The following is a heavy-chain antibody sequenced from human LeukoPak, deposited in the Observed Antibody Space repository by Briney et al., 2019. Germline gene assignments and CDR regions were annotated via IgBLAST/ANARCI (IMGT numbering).Heavy chain of an antibody. D-gene: IGHD3-9*01. CDR1: GYTFTSYD. V-gene: IGHV1-8*01. Sequence: GASVKVSCKASGYTFTSYDINWVRQATGQGLEWMGWMNPNSGNTGYAQKFQGRVTMTRNTSISTAYMELSSLRSEDTAVYYCARDPLRYFDWLPRRPPESNWFDPWGQGTLVTVSS. J-gene: IGHJ5*02. CDR2: MNPNSGNT. CDR3: ARDPLRYFDWLPRRPPESNWFDP.